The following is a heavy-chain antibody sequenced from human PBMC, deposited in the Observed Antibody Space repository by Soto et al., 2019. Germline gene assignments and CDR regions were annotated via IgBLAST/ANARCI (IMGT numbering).Heavy chain of an antibody. CDR1: GASLSSYH. V-gene: IGHV4-34*01. J-gene: IGHJ1*01. CDR3: GRGYYTALAPSF. CDR2: INHVTTT. D-gene: IGHD3-3*01. Sequence: PSETLTLTCAGYGASLSSYHWRWFRQTRGKGLEWLGEINHVTTTKYNLSLNSRVLIIFDTPKIHFSLPLISVPAADNAVYDFGRGYYTALAPSFWGQGTLVTVSS.